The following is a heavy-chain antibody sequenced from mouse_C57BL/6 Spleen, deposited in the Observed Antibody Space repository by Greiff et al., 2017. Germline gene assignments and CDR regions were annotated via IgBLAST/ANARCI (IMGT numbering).Heavy chain of an antibody. D-gene: IGHD1-1*01. J-gene: IGHJ1*03. Sequence: EVQVVESGEGLVKPGGSLKLSCAASGFTFSSYAMSWVRQTPEKRLEWVAYISSGGDYIYYADTVKGRFTIARDNARNTRYLQMSSLKSEDTAMYYCTRAGNYYGSSGYFDVWGTGTTVTVSS. CDR2: ISSGGDYI. CDR3: TRAGNYYGSSGYFDV. V-gene: IGHV5-9-1*02. CDR1: GFTFSSYA.